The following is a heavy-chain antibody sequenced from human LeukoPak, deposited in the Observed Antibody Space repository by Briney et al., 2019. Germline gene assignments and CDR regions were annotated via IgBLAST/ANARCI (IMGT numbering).Heavy chain of an antibody. CDR2: INHSGST. CDR3: ARSSLVVVVAATPRFDY. D-gene: IGHD2-15*01. Sequence: PSETLSLTCAVYGGSFSGYYWSWIRQPPGKGLEWIGEINHSGSTSYNPSLKSRVTISVDTSKNQFSLKLSSVTAADTAVYYCARSSLVVVVAATPRFDYWGQGTMVTVSS. CDR1: GGSFSGYY. J-gene: IGHJ4*02. V-gene: IGHV4-34*01.